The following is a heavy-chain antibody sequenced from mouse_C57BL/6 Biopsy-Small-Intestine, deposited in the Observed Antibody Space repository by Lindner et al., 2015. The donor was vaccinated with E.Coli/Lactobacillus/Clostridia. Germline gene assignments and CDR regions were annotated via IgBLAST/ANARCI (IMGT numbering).Heavy chain of an antibody. J-gene: IGHJ4*01. V-gene: IGHV1-19*01. Sequence: VQLQESGPELVKPGASVKMSCKASGDTFTDYYMNWVKQSHGKSLEWIGRVNPNTGGTSYNQKFKDKATLTVDKSLNTAYMQLNGLTSEDSAVYYCARRGYNKYGALDYWGQGTLVTVSS. CDR3: ARRGYNKYGALDY. D-gene: IGHD2-14*01. CDR2: VNPNTGGT. CDR1: GDTFTDYY.